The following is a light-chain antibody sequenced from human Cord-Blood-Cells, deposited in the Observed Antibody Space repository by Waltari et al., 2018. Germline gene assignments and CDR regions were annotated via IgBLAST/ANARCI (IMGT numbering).Light chain of an antibody. CDR1: SSDVGSYNL. V-gene: IGLV2-23*01. J-gene: IGLJ1*01. CDR3: CSYAGSSTYV. Sequence: QSALTQPASASGSPGQSLTISCPGTSSDVGSYNLVSWYQQHPGKAPKLMIYEGSKRPSGVSNRFSGSKSGNTASLTISGLQAEDEADYYCCSYAGSSTYVFGTGTKVTVL. CDR2: EGS.